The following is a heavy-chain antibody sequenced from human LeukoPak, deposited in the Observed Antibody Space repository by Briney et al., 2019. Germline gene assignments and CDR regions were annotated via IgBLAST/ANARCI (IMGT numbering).Heavy chain of an antibody. J-gene: IGHJ4*02. V-gene: IGHV4-59*01. CDR3: ARGVYGAYFDF. D-gene: IGHD4-17*01. CDR1: GGSLSGYY. Sequence: SETLSLTCSFSGGSLSGYYWSWLRQPPGKGLEWIAYRESNGYTEYYPSPMSRVKISLDTSKNQLSLKLTSVTAADTAVYYCARGVYGAYFDFWGQGTLVTVSS. CDR2: RESNGYT.